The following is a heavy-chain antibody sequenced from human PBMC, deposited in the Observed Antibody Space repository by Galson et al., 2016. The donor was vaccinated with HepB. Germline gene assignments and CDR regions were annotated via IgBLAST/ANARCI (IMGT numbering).Heavy chain of an antibody. J-gene: IGHJ3*02. CDR1: GFTFRSYW. Sequence: LRLSCAVSGFTFRSYWMSWVRQAPGRGLEWVANIKQDGSEKYHLDSVKGRFTISRDNAKSSLSLQMNSLRVEDTAVYYCARDSWDIVVVSPAMFTFDIWGQGTMVTVSS. V-gene: IGHV3-7*01. CDR3: ARDSWDIVVVSPAMFTFDI. D-gene: IGHD2-2*01. CDR2: IKQDGSEK.